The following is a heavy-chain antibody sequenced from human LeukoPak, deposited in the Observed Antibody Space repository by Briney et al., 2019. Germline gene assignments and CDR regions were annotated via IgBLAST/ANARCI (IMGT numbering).Heavy chain of an antibody. V-gene: IGHV5-51*01. CDR1: GYRFASYW. D-gene: IGHD1-26*01. CDR2: MYPGDSET. CDR3: AMVVGATDIDEAFDI. J-gene: IGHJ3*02. Sequence: GESLKISCKGPGYRFASYWIGWVRQMPGKGLEWMGIMYPGDSETRYSPSFQGQVTISADKSISTAYLQWSSLKASDTAMYYCAMVVGATDIDEAFDIWGQGTVVTVSS.